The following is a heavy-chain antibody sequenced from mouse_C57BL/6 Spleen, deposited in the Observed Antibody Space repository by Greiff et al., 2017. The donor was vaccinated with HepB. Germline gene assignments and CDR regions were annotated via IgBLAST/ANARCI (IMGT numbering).Heavy chain of an antibody. CDR2: ISYDGSN. CDR3: ARARLLPGAMDY. J-gene: IGHJ4*01. V-gene: IGHV3-6*01. Sequence: EVQLQESGPGLVKPSQSLSLTCSVTGYSITSGYYWNWIRQFPGNKLEWMGYISYDGSNNYNPSLKNRISITRDTSKNQFFLKLNSVTTEDTATYYCARARLLPGAMDYWGQGTSVTVSS. CDR1: GYSITSGYY. D-gene: IGHD1-1*01.